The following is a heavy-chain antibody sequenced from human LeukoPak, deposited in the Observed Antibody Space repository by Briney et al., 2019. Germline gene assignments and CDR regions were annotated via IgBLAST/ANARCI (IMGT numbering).Heavy chain of an antibody. V-gene: IGHV4-39*01. CDR2: IYYSGST. Sequence: SETLSLTCTVSGGSIGSSTYYWGWIRQPPGKGLEWIGSIYYSGSTYYNPSLKSRVTISVDTSKNQFSLKLSSVTAADTAVHYCARPEVGATRGLDYWGQGTLVTVSS. D-gene: IGHD1-26*01. J-gene: IGHJ4*02. CDR1: GGSIGSSTYY. CDR3: ARPEVGATRGLDY.